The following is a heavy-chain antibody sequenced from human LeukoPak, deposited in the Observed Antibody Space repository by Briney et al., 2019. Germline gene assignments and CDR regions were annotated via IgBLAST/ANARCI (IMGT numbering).Heavy chain of an antibody. Sequence: ASVKVSCKASGYTFTGYYMHWVRQAPGQGLEWMGWMNPNSGNTGYAQKFQGRVTITRNTSINTAYMELSSLRSEDTAVYYCATARNSGYSSSLDYWGQGTLVTVSS. CDR2: MNPNSGNT. CDR3: ATARNSGYSSSLDY. J-gene: IGHJ4*02. CDR1: GYTFTGYY. V-gene: IGHV1-8*03. D-gene: IGHD6-13*01.